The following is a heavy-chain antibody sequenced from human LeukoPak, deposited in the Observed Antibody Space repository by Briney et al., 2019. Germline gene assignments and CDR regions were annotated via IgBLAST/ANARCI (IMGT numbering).Heavy chain of an antibody. Sequence: GGSLRLSCAASGFTFSSYGMHWVRQAPGKGLEWVAVISYDGSNKYYADSVKGRFTISRDNSKNTLYLQMNSLRAEDTAVYYCAKNGYWSGGSRYLVLQGYYYGMDVRGQGTTVTVSS. CDR3: AKNGYWSGGSRYLVLQGYYYGMDV. CDR2: ISYDGSNK. CDR1: GFTFSSYG. V-gene: IGHV3-30*18. J-gene: IGHJ6*02. D-gene: IGHD2-15*01.